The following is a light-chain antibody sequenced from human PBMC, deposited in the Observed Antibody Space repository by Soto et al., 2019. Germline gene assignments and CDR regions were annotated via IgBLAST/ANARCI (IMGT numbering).Light chain of an antibody. V-gene: IGLV7-46*01. Sequence: QAVVTQEPSLTVSPGETVTLTCGSSTGAVTSGHYPYWFQQKPGQAPRTLIYDTNSIHSWTPARFSGSLLGGKAALTLSGAQPEDEAEYYCLLSYSGARYAVFGGGTKLTVL. CDR2: DTN. CDR3: LLSYSGARYAV. CDR1: TGAVTSGHY. J-gene: IGLJ7*01.